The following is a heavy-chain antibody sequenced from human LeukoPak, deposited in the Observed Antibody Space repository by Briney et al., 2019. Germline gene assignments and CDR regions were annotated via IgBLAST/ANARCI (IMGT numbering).Heavy chain of an antibody. CDR3: ARLPAYCSSTSCYYDY. V-gene: IGHV3-66*04. CDR2: LYSDGTT. Sequence: GGSLRLSCAASGFTVSSHYMNWVRQAPGKGLQWVSVLYSDGTTYYADSVKGRFTISRDNSRSTLYLQMNSLRAEDTAVYYCARLPAYCSSTSCYYDYWGQGTLVTVSS. J-gene: IGHJ4*02. D-gene: IGHD2-2*01. CDR1: GFTVSSHY.